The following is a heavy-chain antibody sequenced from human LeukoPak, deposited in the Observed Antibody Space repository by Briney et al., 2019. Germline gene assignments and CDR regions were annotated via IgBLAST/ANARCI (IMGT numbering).Heavy chain of an antibody. CDR1: GFTLRSYW. CDR2: IKEEGSEK. D-gene: IGHD3-9*01. CDR3: ARDRYFDWLLYLDY. J-gene: IGHJ4*02. Sequence: GGSLRLSCAASGFTLRSYWMSWVRQAPGKGLEWVANIKEEGSEKYYVDSVKGRFTISRDNAKNSVYLQMNSLRAEDTAVYYCARDRYFDWLLYLDYWGQGTLVTVSS. V-gene: IGHV3-7*01.